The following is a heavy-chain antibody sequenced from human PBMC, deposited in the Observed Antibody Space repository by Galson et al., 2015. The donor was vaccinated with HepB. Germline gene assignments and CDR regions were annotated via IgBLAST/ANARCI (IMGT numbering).Heavy chain of an antibody. CDR2: INAAKGNT. D-gene: IGHD3-3*02. J-gene: IGHJ4*02. CDR1: GDTFSFHA. V-gene: IGHV1-3*01. Sequence: SVKVSCKGSGDTFSFHAVHWVRQAPGRRLEWMGWINAAKGNTKYSQNFQGRVTITWDTSATTAYMDLSSLTSGDTAMYYCARTGYPIYKSSIYYFANWGQGTLDTVSS. CDR3: ARTGYPIYKSSIYYFAN.